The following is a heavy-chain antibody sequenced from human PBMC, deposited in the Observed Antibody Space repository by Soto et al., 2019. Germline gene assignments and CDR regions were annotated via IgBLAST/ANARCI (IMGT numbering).Heavy chain of an antibody. J-gene: IGHJ4*02. CDR3: ARNSEITIFGVVIIQTFDY. CDR1: GYTFTSYG. D-gene: IGHD3-3*01. Sequence: GASVKVSCKASGYTFTSYGISWVRQAPGQGLEWMGWISAYNGNTNYAQKLQGRVTMTTDTSTSTAYMELRSLRSDDTAVYYCARNSEITIFGVVIIQTFDYWGQGTLVTVSS. CDR2: ISAYNGNT. V-gene: IGHV1-18*01.